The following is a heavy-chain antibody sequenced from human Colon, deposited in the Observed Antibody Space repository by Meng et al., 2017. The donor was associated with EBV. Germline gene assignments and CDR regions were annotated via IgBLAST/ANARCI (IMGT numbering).Heavy chain of an antibody. J-gene: IGHJ5*02. CDR2: IYYSGST. V-gene: IGHV4-59*08. CDR1: GGSIGSYY. CDR3: ARHFINWFDP. Sequence: QVQLPASGPGLVKPSEALSPTCTVSGGSIGSYYWSWIRQPPGKGLEWIGYIYYSGSTNYNPSLKSRVTISVDTSKNQFSLKLSSVTAADTAVYYCARHFINWFDPWGQGTLVTVSS.